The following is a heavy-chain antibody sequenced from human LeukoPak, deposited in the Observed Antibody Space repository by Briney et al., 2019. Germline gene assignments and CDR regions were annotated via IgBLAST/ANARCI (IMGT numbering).Heavy chain of an antibody. D-gene: IGHD5-12*01. Sequence: ASVKVSCKASGYTFTGYYIHWVRQAPGQGLEWMGWINPNSGGTNYAQKFQGRVTTTRDTSISTAYMELSRLRSDDTAVYYCARYSGYDEPFEYWGQGTLVTVSS. J-gene: IGHJ4*02. CDR1: GYTFTGYY. CDR3: ARYSGYDEPFEY. CDR2: INPNSGGT. V-gene: IGHV1-2*02.